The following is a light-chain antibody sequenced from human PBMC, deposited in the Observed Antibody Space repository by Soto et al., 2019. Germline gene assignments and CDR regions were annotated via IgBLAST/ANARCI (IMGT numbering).Light chain of an antibody. CDR2: DAS. CDR3: HQYNTWPLT. Sequence: EICLTQSPATLSVSPGERATLSCRASQTIRSDLAWYQQKPGQAPRLLISDASTRATSIPARLNGSGYGTELTIAISSMQSEDFAIYYCHQYNTWPLTFGGGTKVDIK. V-gene: IGKV3-15*01. J-gene: IGKJ4*01. CDR1: QTIRSD.